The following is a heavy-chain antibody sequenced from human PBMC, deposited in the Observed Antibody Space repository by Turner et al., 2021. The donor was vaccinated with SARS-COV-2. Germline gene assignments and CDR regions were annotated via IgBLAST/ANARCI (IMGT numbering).Heavy chain of an antibody. Sequence: QLQLRESGPGLVQPSETLSLTCTVSGCSLSSSSYYWGWIRQPLGKELEWMGSIYYGGSIYYNPTLKSRVTITVDMTKNQFSLKLSSVTDADTAVYYCAGLVDTLDYYYGMDVWGQGTTVTVSS. CDR3: AGLVDTLDYYYGMDV. D-gene: IGHD5-18*01. CDR2: IYYGGSI. CDR1: GCSLSSSSYY. J-gene: IGHJ6*02. V-gene: IGHV4-39*01.